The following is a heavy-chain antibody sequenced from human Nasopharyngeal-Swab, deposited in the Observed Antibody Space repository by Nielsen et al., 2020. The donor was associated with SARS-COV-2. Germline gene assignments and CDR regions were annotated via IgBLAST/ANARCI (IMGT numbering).Heavy chain of an antibody. J-gene: IGHJ4*02. V-gene: IGHV3-30*03. CDR1: GFTFSSYG. D-gene: IGHD3-10*01. CDR3: TRDDGSLGDY. CDR2: ISYDGNTE. Sequence: GGSLRLSCAASGFTFSSYGMHWVRQAPGKGLEWAAAISYDGNTEYYADSAKGRFTISRDSAKNALYLEMNSLRAEDTAVYYCTRDDGSLGDYWGQGTPVTVSS.